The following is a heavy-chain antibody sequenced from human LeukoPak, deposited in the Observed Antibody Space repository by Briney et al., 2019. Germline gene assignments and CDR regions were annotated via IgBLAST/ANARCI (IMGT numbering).Heavy chain of an antibody. J-gene: IGHJ4*02. CDR3: VRNLAVAGTCFDS. Sequence: GGSLRLSCAASGFTFRNYWMSWVRQAPGTGLEWVANIKQDGSDRNYVTSVRGRFTISRDNAESSLYLQMNSLRVEDTAVYYCVRNLAVAGTCFDSWGQGTLVSVSS. V-gene: IGHV3-7*03. CDR2: IKQDGSDR. D-gene: IGHD6-19*01. CDR1: GFTFRNYW.